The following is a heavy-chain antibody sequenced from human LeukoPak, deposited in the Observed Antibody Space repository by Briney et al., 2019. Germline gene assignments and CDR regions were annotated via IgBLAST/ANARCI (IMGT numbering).Heavy chain of an antibody. CDR1: GFPFSDYY. J-gene: IGHJ4*02. CDR3: ARAASYESRNYFDD. CDR2: ISGGSHI. D-gene: IGHD3-22*01. V-gene: IGHV3-11*01. Sequence: GGSLRLSCAASGFPFSDYYMSWIRQAPGRGLEWVSYISGGSHIYYADSVKGRFTISRDNAKNSLFLQMNSLRAEDTAVYYCARAASYESRNYFDDCGQGTLVTVSS.